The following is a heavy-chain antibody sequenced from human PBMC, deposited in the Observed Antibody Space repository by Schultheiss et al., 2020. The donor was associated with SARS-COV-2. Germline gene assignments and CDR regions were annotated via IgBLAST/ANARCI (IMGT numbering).Heavy chain of an antibody. CDR2: ISPSIGTA. CDR1: GCTFSSYA. V-gene: IGHV1-69*05. Sequence: SVKVSCKASGCTFSSYAISWVRQAPGQGLEWMGGISPSIGTANYAQKFQGRVTITTDESTSTAYMELSSLRSEDTAVYYCARDCYDFWSGYVSYWYFDLWGRGTLVTVSS. CDR3: ARDCYDFWSGYVSYWYFDL. J-gene: IGHJ2*01. D-gene: IGHD3-3*01.